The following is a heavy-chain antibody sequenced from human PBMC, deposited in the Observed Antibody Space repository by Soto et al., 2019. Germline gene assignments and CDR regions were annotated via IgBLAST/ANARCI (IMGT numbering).Heavy chain of an antibody. D-gene: IGHD1-26*01. CDR2: ISYDGSNK. Sequence: PGGSLRLSCAASGFTFSSYGMHWVRQAPGKGLEWVAVISYDGSNKYYADSVKGRFTISRDNSKNTLYLQMNSLRAEDTAVYYCAKDLVGVGATSIYGMDVWGQGTTVTVSS. CDR1: GFTFSSYG. V-gene: IGHV3-30*18. CDR3: AKDLVGVGATSIYGMDV. J-gene: IGHJ6*02.